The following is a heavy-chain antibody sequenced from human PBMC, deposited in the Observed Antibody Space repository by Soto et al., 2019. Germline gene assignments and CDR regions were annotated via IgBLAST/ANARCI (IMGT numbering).Heavy chain of an antibody. Sequence: PGESLKISCKGSGYSFTSYWISWVRQMPGKGLEWMGRIDPSDSYTNYSPSFQGHVTISADKSISTAYLQWSSLKASDTAMYYCATSSEMAARRVEYYYGMDVWGQGTTVTVSS. V-gene: IGHV5-10-1*01. D-gene: IGHD6-6*01. J-gene: IGHJ6*02. CDR1: GYSFTSYW. CDR2: IDPSDSYT. CDR3: ATSSEMAARRVEYYYGMDV.